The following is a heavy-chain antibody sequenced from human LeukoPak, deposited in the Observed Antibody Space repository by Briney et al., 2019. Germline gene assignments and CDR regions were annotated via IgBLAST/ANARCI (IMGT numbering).Heavy chain of an antibody. V-gene: IGHV1-8*01. Sequence: ASVKVSCRASGYTFTSYDINWVRQATGQGLEWMGWMNPNSGNTGYAQKFQGRVTMTRNTSISTAYMELSSLRSEDSAVYYCGRATFSYDSSGYFIDYWGQGTLVTVSS. CDR1: GYTFTSYD. CDR2: MNPNSGNT. CDR3: GRATFSYDSSGYFIDY. D-gene: IGHD3-22*01. J-gene: IGHJ4*02.